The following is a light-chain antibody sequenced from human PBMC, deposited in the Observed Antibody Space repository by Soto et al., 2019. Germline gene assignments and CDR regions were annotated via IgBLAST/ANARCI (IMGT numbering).Light chain of an antibody. J-gene: IGKJ4*01. CDR2: GAF. CDR3: QQYDSWPPT. Sequence: IVLTQSPATVSVSPGERATLSCRASQSIRNKLAWYQQRPGQAPTLLIYGAFTRATGVPATFRGSGSGTEFSLTINGLQSEDFALYWCQQYDSWPPTFGGGTKVDIK. CDR1: QSIRNK. V-gene: IGKV3-15*01.